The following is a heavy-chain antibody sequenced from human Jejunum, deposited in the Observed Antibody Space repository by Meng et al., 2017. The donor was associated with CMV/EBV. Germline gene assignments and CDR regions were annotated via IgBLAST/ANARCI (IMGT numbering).Heavy chain of an antibody. CDR2: VHNSGKT. D-gene: IGHD2-21*01. V-gene: IGHV4-30-4*08. CDR1: PLPSDDCY. J-gene: IGHJ4*02. Sequence: PLPSDDCYWSWIRPPPGKGLEWLGYVHNSGKTYYDASLKGRVTISVDTAKKRFSLMLSSVTAADTAVYYCARGVTLIPILTAYFFDFWGQGTLVTVSS. CDR3: ARGVTLIPILTAYFFDF.